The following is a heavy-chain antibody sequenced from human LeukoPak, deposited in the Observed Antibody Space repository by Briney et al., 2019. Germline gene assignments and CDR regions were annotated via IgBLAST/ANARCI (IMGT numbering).Heavy chain of an antibody. CDR1: GYTFTSYG. J-gene: IGHJ4*02. CDR3: AREGYYDSSGYFDFDY. Sequence: GASVKVSCKASGYTFTSYGISWVRQAPGQGREWMGWISAYNGNTNYAQKLQGRVTMTTDTSTSTAYMELRSLRSDDTAVYYRAREGYYDSSGYFDFDYWGQGTLVTVSS. V-gene: IGHV1-18*01. CDR2: ISAYNGNT. D-gene: IGHD3-22*01.